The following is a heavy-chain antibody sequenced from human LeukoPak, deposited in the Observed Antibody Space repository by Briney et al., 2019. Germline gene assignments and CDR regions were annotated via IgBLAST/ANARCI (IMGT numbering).Heavy chain of an antibody. V-gene: IGHV1-3*01. CDR1: GYTFTSYA. CDR2: INAGNGNT. D-gene: IGHD6-19*01. CDR3: ARRDSSGWYVFDY. Sequence: ASVKVSCKASGYTFTSYAMHWVRQAPGQRLEWMGWINAGNGNTKYSQKFQGRVTITRETSASTAYMELSSLRSEDTAVYYCARRDSSGWYVFDYWGQGTLVTVSS. J-gene: IGHJ4*02.